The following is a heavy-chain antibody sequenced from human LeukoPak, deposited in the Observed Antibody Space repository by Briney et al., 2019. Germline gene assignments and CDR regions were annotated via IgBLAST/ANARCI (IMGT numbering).Heavy chain of an antibody. V-gene: IGHV3-53*01. CDR1: GFTVSSNY. Sequence: GGSLRPSCAVSGFTVSSNYMSWVRQAPGKGLEWVSLIYSGGTTYYADSVKGRFTISRDNSKNTLYLQMNSLRAEDTAVYYCARRAGGYSHPYDYWGQGTLVTVSS. J-gene: IGHJ4*02. CDR3: ARRAGGYSHPYDY. D-gene: IGHD4-23*01. CDR2: IYSGGTT.